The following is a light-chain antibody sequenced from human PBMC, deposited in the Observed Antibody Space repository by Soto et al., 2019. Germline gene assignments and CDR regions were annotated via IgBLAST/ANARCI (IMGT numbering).Light chain of an antibody. V-gene: IGKV3-20*01. CDR3: QQYGSSPWT. J-gene: IGKJ1*01. Sequence: EIVLTQSPGTLSLSPGERATLSCRASQSVSSSYLAWYQQKPGQAPRLLIYGVSTRATGIPDRVTGSGSGTDFTLTFSRLEPEDFAVYYCQQYGSSPWTFGQGTKVEIK. CDR1: QSVSSSY. CDR2: GVS.